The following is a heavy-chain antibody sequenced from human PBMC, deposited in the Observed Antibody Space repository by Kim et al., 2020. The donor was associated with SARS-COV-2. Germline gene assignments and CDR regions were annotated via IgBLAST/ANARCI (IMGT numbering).Heavy chain of an antibody. D-gene: IGHD4-17*01. J-gene: IGHJ4*02. V-gene: IGHV7-4-1*02. Sequence: QGFTGRFVFSLDTSVSTAYLQISSLKAEDTAVYYCARDLGDYGDWYYFDYWGQGTLVTVSS. CDR3: ARDLGDYGDWYYFDY.